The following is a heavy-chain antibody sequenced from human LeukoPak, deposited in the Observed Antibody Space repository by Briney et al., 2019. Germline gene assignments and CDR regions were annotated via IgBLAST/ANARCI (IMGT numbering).Heavy chain of an antibody. V-gene: IGHV1-69*01. CDR3: ARSTVAGNAEYFQH. Sequence: SVKVSCKASGGTFSSYAISWVRQAPGQGLEWMGGIIPIFGTANYAQKFQGRATITADESTSTAYMELSSLRSEDTAVYYCARSTVAGNAEYFQHWGQGTLVTASS. J-gene: IGHJ1*01. D-gene: IGHD6-19*01. CDR1: GGTFSSYA. CDR2: IIPIFGTA.